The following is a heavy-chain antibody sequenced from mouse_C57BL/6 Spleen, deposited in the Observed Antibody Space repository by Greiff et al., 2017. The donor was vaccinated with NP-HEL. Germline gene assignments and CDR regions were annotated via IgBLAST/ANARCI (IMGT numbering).Heavy chain of an antibody. D-gene: IGHD2-3*01. CDR3: ARSWDGLEYAMDY. J-gene: IGHJ4*01. CDR1: GYAFTNYL. V-gene: IGHV1-54*01. Sequence: VQLQQSGAELVRPGTSVKVSCKASGYAFTNYLIEWVKQRPGQGLEWIGVINPGSGGTNYNEKFKGKATLTADKSSSTAYMQLSSLTSEDSAVYFCARSWDGLEYAMDYWGQGTSVTVSS. CDR2: INPGSGGT.